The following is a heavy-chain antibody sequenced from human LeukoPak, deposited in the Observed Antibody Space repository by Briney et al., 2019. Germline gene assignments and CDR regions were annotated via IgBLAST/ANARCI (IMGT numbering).Heavy chain of an antibody. V-gene: IGHV3-33*06. CDR2: IWYDGRNK. CDR3: AKDTGWFDP. D-gene: IGHD2-8*02. Sequence: GRSLRLSCAASGFTFSSYGMHWVRQAPGKGLEWVAVIWYDGRNKYYADSGKVRFTISRDNSKHALYLQMNSLRAEDTAVYYCAKDTGWFDPWGQGTLVTVSS. CDR1: GFTFSSYG. J-gene: IGHJ5*02.